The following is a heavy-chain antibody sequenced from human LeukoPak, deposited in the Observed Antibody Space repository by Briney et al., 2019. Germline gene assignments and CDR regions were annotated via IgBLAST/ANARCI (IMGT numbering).Heavy chain of an antibody. D-gene: IGHD3-10*01. CDR1: GFTFSSYS. CDR3: ARGGVDYYGSGTYYLMYYFDY. V-gene: IGHV3-23*01. J-gene: IGHJ4*02. CDR2: ISGSGGAT. Sequence: GGSLRLSCAASGFTFSSYSMNWVRQAPGKGLEWVSGISGSGGATYYADSVKGRFTISRDDPHNTLYLQMNSLRAEDTAVYFCARGGVDYYGSGTYYLMYYFDYWGQGALVTVSS.